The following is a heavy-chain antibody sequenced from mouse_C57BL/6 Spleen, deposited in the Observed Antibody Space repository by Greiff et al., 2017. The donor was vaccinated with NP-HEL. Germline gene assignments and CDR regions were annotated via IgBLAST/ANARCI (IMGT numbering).Heavy chain of an antibody. CDR3: ARFTVVATDYFDY. CDR1: GYTFTSYG. V-gene: IGHV1-81*01. Sequence: QVHVKQSGAELARPGASVKLSCQASGYTFTSYGISWVKQRTGQGLEWIGEIYPRSGNTYYNEKFKGKATLTADKSSSTAYMELRSLTSEDSAVYFCARFTVVATDYFDYWGQGTTLTVSS. CDR2: IYPRSGNT. D-gene: IGHD1-1*01. J-gene: IGHJ2*01.